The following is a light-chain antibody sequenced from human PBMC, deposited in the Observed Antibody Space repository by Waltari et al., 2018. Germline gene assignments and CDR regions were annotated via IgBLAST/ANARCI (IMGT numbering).Light chain of an antibody. Sequence: QSALTQPPSASGSPGQSVTISCTATSSDVGGYNYVSWYQQHPGKAPKLMIYEVSKRPSGVPDRFSGSKSGNTASLTVSGLQAEDEADYYCSSYAGSNNRYVFGTGTKVTVL. V-gene: IGLV2-8*01. CDR2: EVS. CDR3: SSYAGSNNRYV. J-gene: IGLJ1*01. CDR1: SSDVGGYNY.